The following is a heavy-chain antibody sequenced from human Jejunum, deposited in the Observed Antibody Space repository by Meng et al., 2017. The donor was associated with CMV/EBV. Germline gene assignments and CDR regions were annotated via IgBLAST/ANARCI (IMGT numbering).Heavy chain of an antibody. CDR3: ARGTGSGSWLIDS. V-gene: IGHV3-30*04. CDR2: IPFDGNNE. CDR1: GFTFSRGA. J-gene: IGHJ4*02. D-gene: IGHD6-13*01. Sequence: GFTFSRGARNRVRQAPGKGLEWVAVIPFDGNNEHYADSVKGRFTISRDNSKNTLYLQVNSLRLEDTGVYYCARGTGSGSWLIDSWGQGTLVTVSS.